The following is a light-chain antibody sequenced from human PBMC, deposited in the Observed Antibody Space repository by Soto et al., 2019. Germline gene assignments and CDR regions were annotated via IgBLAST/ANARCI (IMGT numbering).Light chain of an antibody. J-gene: IGLJ3*02. Sequence: QSALTQPASVSGSAGQSITISCSGTMRDVGAYNLVSWYQQHPGTAPKLIIYEVRKRPSGISSRFSGSRSGNTASLTISGLQSEDEGDYYCSAYTARSTLVFCGGTKVTVL. CDR1: MRDVGAYNL. CDR2: EVR. CDR3: SAYTARSTLV. V-gene: IGLV2-14*01.